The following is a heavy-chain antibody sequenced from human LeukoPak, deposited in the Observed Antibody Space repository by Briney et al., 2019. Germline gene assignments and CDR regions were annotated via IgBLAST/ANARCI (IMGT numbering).Heavy chain of an antibody. CDR1: GFTFSSYR. V-gene: IGHV3-74*01. Sequence: GGSLRLSCAASGFTFSSYRMYWVRQAPGKGLVWVSRINSDGSSTTYADSVKGRFTISRDNAKNTLYLEMNSLRAEDTAIYYCAKVHRAYDYDSGSYYDSGFDYWGQGTLVTVSS. D-gene: IGHD3-10*01. CDR3: AKVHRAYDYDSGSYYDSGFDY. J-gene: IGHJ4*02. CDR2: INSDGSST.